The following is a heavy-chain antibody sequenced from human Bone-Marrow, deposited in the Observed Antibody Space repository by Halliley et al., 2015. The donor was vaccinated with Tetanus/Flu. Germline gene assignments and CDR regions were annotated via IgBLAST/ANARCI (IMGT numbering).Heavy chain of an antibody. CDR3: ATPSRGDYGYFDY. V-gene: IGHV3-30*03. J-gene: IGHJ4*02. CDR2: ISYNGNKK. D-gene: IGHD4-17*01. Sequence: VALISYNGNKKEYADSVKGRFSISRDNSKNSLYMQVNNLRGEDTAAYYCATPSRGDYGYFDYWGPGTLLIVSS.